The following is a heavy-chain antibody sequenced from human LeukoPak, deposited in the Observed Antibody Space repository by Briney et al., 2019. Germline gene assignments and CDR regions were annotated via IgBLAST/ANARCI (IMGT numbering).Heavy chain of an antibody. CDR1: GFTFSGST. V-gene: IGHV3-73*01. D-gene: IGHD3-22*01. CDR2: IRGKANSYAT. J-gene: IGHJ4*02. CDR3: ARAGEDSRGYYRGFDY. Sequence: PGGSLRLSCAASGFTFSGSTVHWVRQASGKGPEWVGRIRGKANSYATAYAASVKGRFTISRDNAKNSLYLQMNSLRAEDTAVYYCARAGEDSRGYYRGFDYWGQGSLVTVSS.